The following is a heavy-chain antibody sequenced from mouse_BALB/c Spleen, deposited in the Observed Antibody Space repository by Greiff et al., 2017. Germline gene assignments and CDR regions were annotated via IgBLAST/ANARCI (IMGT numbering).Heavy chain of an antibody. Sequence: LMESGPELVKPGASVKISCKASGYTFTDYYINWVKQKPGQGLEWIGWIYPGSGNTKYNEKFKGKATLTVDTSSSTAYMQLSSLTSEDTAVYFCARSSYDYDEFAYWGQGTLVTVSA. CDR3: ARSSYDYDEFAY. V-gene: IGHV1-84*02. D-gene: IGHD2-4*01. CDR2: IYPGSGNT. CDR1: GYTFTDYY. J-gene: IGHJ3*01.